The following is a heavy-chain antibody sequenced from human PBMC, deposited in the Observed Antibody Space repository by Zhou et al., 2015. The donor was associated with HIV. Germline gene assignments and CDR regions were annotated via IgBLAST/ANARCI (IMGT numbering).Heavy chain of an antibody. Sequence: QVQLVQSGAEVKKPGSSVKVSCKASGGTFSSYAISWVRQAPGQGLEWMGGIIPIFGTANYAQKFQGRVTITADESTSTAYMELSSLRSEDTAVYYCARGRGERYCSGGSCWGGAAFDIWGQGTMVTVSS. V-gene: IGHV1-69*01. CDR2: IIPIFGTA. D-gene: IGHD2-15*01. CDR3: ARGRGERYCSGGSCWGGAAFDI. CDR1: GGTFSSYA. J-gene: IGHJ3*02.